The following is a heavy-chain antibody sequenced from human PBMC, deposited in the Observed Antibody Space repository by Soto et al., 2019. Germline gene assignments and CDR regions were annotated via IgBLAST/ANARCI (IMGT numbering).Heavy chain of an antibody. D-gene: IGHD2-8*01. Sequence: APVKVFCKASGYTFPRYDINWVRQVTGQGLEWMGWMNPNSGNTGYAQKFQGRVTMTRNTSKSTAYMELSSMRSEDTAVYFCARVIISNGGYYYYYLDVWGKGTTVTVSS. J-gene: IGHJ6*03. CDR2: MNPNSGNT. CDR3: ARVIISNGGYYYYYLDV. V-gene: IGHV1-8*01. CDR1: GYTFPRYD.